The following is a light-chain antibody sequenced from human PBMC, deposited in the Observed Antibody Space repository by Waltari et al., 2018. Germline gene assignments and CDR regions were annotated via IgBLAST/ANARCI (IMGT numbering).Light chain of an antibody. CDR1: QSVRTY. V-gene: IGKV1-8*01. J-gene: IGKJ1*01. Sequence: AIRMTQSPSSLSASTGDRVTITCRASQSVRTYLPWYQQKPGKAPKLLIYSASTFQRGVPSRFSGSGSGTDFTLSISCLQSEDFATYYCQQYYDYLRTFGQGTKVEIK. CDR3: QQYYDYLRT. CDR2: SAS.